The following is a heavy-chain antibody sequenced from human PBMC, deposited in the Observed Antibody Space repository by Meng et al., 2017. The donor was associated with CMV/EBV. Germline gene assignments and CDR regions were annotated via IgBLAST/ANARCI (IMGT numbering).Heavy chain of an antibody. V-gene: IGHV4-39*01. CDR3: ARQGISGSYSNNWFDP. J-gene: IGHJ5*02. CDR1: SISSSDYY. Sequence: SISSSDYYWGWIRQPPGKGLEWIGSIYYSGSTYYNPSLKSRVTISVDTSKNQFSLKLSSVTAADTAVYYCARQGISGSYSNNWFDPWGQGTLVTVSS. CDR2: IYYSGST. D-gene: IGHD1-26*01.